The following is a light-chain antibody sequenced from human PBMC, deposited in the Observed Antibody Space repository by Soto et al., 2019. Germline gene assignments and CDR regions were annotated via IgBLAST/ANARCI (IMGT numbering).Light chain of an antibody. Sequence: DIQMTQSPSSLSASVGDRVTITCRASQSISDYLNWYQQKPGKAPNLLITAAFSLQSGVPSRFTGSGSGPLFTLTIINLQPEDFATYYCQQSFSLPPTFGPATKVDIK. J-gene: IGKJ3*01. CDR1: QSISDY. CDR2: AAF. CDR3: QQSFSLPPT. V-gene: IGKV1-39*01.